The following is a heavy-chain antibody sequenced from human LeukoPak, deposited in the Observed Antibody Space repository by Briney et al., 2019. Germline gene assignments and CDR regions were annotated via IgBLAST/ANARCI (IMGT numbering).Heavy chain of an antibody. CDR2: INPNSGGT. CDR3: ARVGRELYSSYIAVAGHRIDY. D-gene: IGHD6-19*01. CDR1: GYTFTGYY. J-gene: IGHJ4*02. Sequence: GASVKVSCKASGYTFTGYYMHWVRQPPGQALEWMGRINPNSGGTNYAQKFQGRVTMTRDQSISTAYLELTRLRSDDKAVYYCARVGRELYSSYIAVAGHRIDYWGQGTLVTVSS. V-gene: IGHV1-2*06.